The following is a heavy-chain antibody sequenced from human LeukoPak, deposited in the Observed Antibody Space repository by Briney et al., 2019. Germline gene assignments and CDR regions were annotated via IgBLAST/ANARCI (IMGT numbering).Heavy chain of an antibody. CDR1: GGTFSSYA. D-gene: IGHD1-14*01. CDR3: AKDLIEQSYYRTVAFDI. CDR2: IIPIFGTA. V-gene: IGHV1-69*13. Sequence: SVKVSCKASGGTFSSYAISWVRQAPGQGLEWMGGIIPIFGTANYAQKFQGRVTITADESTSTAYMELSSLRSEDTAVYYCAKDLIEQSYYRTVAFDIWGQGTMVTVSS. J-gene: IGHJ3*02.